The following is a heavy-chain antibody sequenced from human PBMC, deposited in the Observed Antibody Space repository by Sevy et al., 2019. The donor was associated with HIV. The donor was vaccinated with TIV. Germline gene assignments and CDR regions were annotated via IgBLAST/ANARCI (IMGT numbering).Heavy chain of an antibody. Sequence: ASVKVSCKASGGTFSSYAISWVRQAPGQGLEWMGGIIPIFGTANYAQKFQGRVTITADESTSTAYMELSSLRSEDTAVYYCAATYYYDSSGYYHYYYYGMDVWGQWTTVTVSS. CDR1: GGTFSSYA. J-gene: IGHJ6*02. CDR2: IIPIFGTA. CDR3: AATYYYDSSGYYHYYYYGMDV. D-gene: IGHD3-22*01. V-gene: IGHV1-69*13.